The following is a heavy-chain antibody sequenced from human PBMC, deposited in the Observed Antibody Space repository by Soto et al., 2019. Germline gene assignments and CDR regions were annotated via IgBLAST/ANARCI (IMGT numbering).Heavy chain of an antibody. CDR1: GDSISSYF. CDR2: IYYGGST. J-gene: IGHJ4*01. Sequence: SETLSLTCTVSGDSISSYFWSWIRQPPGKGLEWIGYIYYGGSTHYNPSYQSRVTISVDTSKNQFSLKLGSVTAADTAVYYCARGSSTNIYSFDYWGHGTLVTVSS. D-gene: IGHD2-2*01. CDR3: ARGSSTNIYSFDY. V-gene: IGHV4-59*01.